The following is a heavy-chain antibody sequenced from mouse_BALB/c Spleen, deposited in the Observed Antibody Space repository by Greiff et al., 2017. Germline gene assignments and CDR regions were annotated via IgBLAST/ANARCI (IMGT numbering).Heavy chain of an antibody. CDR2: ISYSGST. Sequence: EVKLMESGPGLVKPSQPLSLTCTVTGYSITSDYAWNWIRQFPGKKLEWMGYISYSGSTSYNPSFKSRISITRETSKNQYFLQLNSETNEDTAAYQCATRGVFGGYRWYFDGWGTGTKVTVSS. D-gene: IGHD1-1*02. J-gene: IGHJ1*03. V-gene: IGHV3-2*02. CDR3: ATRGVFGGYRWYFDG. CDR1: GYSITSDYA.